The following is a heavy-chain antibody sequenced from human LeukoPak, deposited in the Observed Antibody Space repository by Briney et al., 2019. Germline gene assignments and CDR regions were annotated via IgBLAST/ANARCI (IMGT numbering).Heavy chain of an antibody. V-gene: IGHV1-8*01. CDR2: MNPNSGNT. Sequence: GASVKVSCKASGYTFTSYDINWVRQATGQGLEWMGWMNPNSGNTGYAQKFQGRVTMTRNTSISTAYMELSRLRSDDTAVYYCARDYSSADVRDHFDYWGQGTLVTVSS. CDR3: ARDYSSADVRDHFDY. J-gene: IGHJ4*02. CDR1: GYTFTSYD. D-gene: IGHD3-22*01.